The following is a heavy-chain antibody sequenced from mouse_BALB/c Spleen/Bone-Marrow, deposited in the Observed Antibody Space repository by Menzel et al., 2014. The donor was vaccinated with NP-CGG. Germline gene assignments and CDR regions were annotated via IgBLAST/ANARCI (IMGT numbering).Heavy chain of an antibody. CDR2: IYPNNGGT. CDR3: AGRVSTYYFDY. D-gene: IGHD2-2*01. Sequence: EVKLQQSGPELVKPGASVKISCKASGYTFTDYTMHWVKQSHGKRLEWIGSIYPNNGGTGYNQKFKSKATVTADNSYNTALMELRSRMTEDAAVNYCAGRVSTYYFDYWGQGTTLTVSS. CDR1: GYTFTDYT. V-gene: IGHV1S29*02. J-gene: IGHJ2*01.